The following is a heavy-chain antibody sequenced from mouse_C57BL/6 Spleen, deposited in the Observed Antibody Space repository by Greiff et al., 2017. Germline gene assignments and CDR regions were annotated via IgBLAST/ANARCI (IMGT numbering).Heavy chain of an antibody. CDR3: AIGSSYGYFDV. CDR1: GYTFPSYW. V-gene: IGHV1-50*01. D-gene: IGHD1-1*01. Sequence: QVQLQQPGAELVKPGASVKLSCKASGYTFPSYWMQWVKQRPGQGLEWIGEIDPSDSYTNYNQKFKGKATLTVDTSSSTAYMQLSSLTSEDSAVYYCAIGSSYGYFDVWGTGTTVTVSS. CDR2: IDPSDSYT. J-gene: IGHJ1*03.